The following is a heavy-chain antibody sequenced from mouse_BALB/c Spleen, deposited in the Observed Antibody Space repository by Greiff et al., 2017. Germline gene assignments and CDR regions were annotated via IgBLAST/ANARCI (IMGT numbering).Heavy chain of an antibody. J-gene: IGHJ3*01. CDR2: INPSTGYT. V-gene: IGHV1-7*01. CDR1: GYTFTSYW. D-gene: IGHD2-4*01. CDR3: ARGGLRPGCAY. Sequence: QVQLQQSGAELAKPGASVKMSCKASGYTFTSYWMHWVKQRPGQGLEWIGYINPSTGYTEYNQKFKDKATLTADKSSSPAYMQLSSLTSEDSAVYYCARGGLRPGCAYGGQGTLVTVSA.